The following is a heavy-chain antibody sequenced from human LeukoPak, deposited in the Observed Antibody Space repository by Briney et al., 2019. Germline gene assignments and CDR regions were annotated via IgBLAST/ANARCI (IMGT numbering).Heavy chain of an antibody. J-gene: IGHJ6*02. V-gene: IGHV1-8*01. CDR3: ASLGYSSGRYYYYYGMDV. Sequence: GASVKVSCKASGYTFTSYDINWVRQATGQGLEWMGWMNPNSGNTGYAQKFQGRVTMTRNTSISTAYMELSSLRSEDTAVYYCASLGYSSGRYYYYYGMDVWGQGTTVTVSS. CDR1: GYTFTSYD. CDR2: MNPNSGNT. D-gene: IGHD6-19*01.